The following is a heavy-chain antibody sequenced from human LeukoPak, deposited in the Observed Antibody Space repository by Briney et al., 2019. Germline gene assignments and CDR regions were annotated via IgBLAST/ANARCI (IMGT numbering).Heavy chain of an antibody. CDR1: GFTFSSYA. D-gene: IGHD6-13*01. J-gene: IGHJ4*02. V-gene: IGHV3-23*01. CDR3: AKIGYSSSWHFDY. Sequence: GGSLRLSCAASGFTFSSYAMSWVRQAPGRGLEWVSAISGSGGSTYYADSVKGRFTISRDNSKITLYLQMNSLRAEDTAVYYCAKIGYSSSWHFDYWGQGTLVTVSS. CDR2: ISGSGGST.